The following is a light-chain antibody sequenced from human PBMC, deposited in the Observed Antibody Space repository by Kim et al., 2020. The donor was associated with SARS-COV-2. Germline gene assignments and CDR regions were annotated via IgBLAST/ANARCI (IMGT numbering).Light chain of an antibody. CDR3: QQRSNWPP. CDR2: DAS. V-gene: IGKV3-11*01. Sequence: LSLSPGERATLSCRASQSVSSYLAWYQQKPGQAPRLLIHDASNRATGIPARFSGSGSGTDFTLTISSLEPEDFAVYYCQQRSNWPPFGQGTKLEI. CDR1: QSVSSY. J-gene: IGKJ2*01.